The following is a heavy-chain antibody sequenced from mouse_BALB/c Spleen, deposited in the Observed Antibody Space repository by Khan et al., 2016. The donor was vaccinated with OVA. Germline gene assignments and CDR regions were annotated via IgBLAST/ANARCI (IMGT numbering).Heavy chain of an antibody. V-gene: IGHV1-9*01. CDR1: GYTFSTYW. D-gene: IGHD3-1*01. Sequence: VQLQQSGAELMKPGASVKISCKASGYTFSTYWIEWVKQRPGHGLEWIGAILPSSGSPNSNENFKGKATFTADTSSNTASMQLSSLTSADSAVYYCTSSARAYYYAMDYWGQGTSVTVSS. CDR2: ILPSSGSP. J-gene: IGHJ4*01. CDR3: TSSARAYYYAMDY.